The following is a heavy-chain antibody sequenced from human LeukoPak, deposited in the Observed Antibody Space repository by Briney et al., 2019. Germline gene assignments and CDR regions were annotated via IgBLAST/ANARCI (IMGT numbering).Heavy chain of an antibody. CDR2: IYYSGST. CDR1: GGSISSSSYY. CDR3: ARRQLVLDY. Sequence: PSETLSLTCTVSGGSISSSSYYWGWIRQPPGKGLEWIGSIYYSGSTYYNPSLKSRVTISVDTSKNQFSLKLSSVTAADTAVYYCARRQLVLDYWGQGTLVTVSS. J-gene: IGHJ4*02. V-gene: IGHV4-39*07. D-gene: IGHD6-6*01.